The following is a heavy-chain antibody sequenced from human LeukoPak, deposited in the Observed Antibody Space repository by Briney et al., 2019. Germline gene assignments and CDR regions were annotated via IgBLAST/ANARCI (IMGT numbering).Heavy chain of an antibody. Sequence: SETLSLTCAVYGGSFSSYYWSWIRQPPGKGLEWIGYIYYSGTTIYNPSLKSRVTTSVDTSKNQFSLKLSSVTAADTAVYYCARVLGGYYDSGGFDYWGQGALVTVSS. J-gene: IGHJ4*02. V-gene: IGHV4-59*08. CDR3: ARVLGGYYDSGGFDY. CDR1: GGSFSSYY. CDR2: IYYSGTT. D-gene: IGHD3-22*01.